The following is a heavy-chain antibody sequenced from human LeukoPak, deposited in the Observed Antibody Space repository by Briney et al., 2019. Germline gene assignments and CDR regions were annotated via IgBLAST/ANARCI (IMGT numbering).Heavy chain of an antibody. Sequence: SETLSLTCTVSGGSISNYYWSWIRQPPGKGLEWIGYFYYSGSTNYNPSLKSRVTISVDTSKNQFSLKLNSVTVADTAIYYCARDWSSSWLYFDYWGQGTLVTVSS. V-gene: IGHV4-59*12. CDR3: ARDWSSSWLYFDY. CDR1: GGSISNYY. D-gene: IGHD6-13*01. CDR2: FYYSGST. J-gene: IGHJ4*02.